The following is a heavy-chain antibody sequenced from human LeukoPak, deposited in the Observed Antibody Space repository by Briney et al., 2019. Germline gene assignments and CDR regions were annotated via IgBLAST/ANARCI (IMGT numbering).Heavy chain of an antibody. J-gene: IGHJ3*02. D-gene: IGHD6-13*01. Sequence: SRTQSLTCTVSGGSISSHYWSWIRQPPGKGLEWIGYVFYSGSTNYNPSLKSRVSISVDTSKKQLSLKLSSVTAADTAVYYCARVVPKQQLVDAFDIWGQGTMVTVSS. V-gene: IGHV4-59*11. CDR3: ARVVPKQQLVDAFDI. CDR2: VFYSGST. CDR1: GGSISSHY.